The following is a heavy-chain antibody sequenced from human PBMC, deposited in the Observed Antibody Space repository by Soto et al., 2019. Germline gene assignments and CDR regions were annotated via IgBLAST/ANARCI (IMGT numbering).Heavy chain of an antibody. J-gene: IGHJ5*02. CDR2: IIPIFGTA. Sequence: ASVKVSCKASGGTFSSYAITWVRQAPGQGLEWMGGIIPIFGTANYAQKFQARVTITADESTSTAYMELSSLRSEDAAVYYCARDSFLETNCSGGSCYWFDPWGQGTLVTVSS. V-gene: IGHV1-69*13. CDR3: ARDSFLETNCSGGSCYWFDP. CDR1: GGTFSSYA. D-gene: IGHD2-15*01.